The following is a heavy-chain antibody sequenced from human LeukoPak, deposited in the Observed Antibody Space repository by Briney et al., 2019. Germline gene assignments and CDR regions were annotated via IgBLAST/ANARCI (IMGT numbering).Heavy chain of an antibody. J-gene: IGHJ6*02. CDR3: ATTAPFDSNNYYYGMDV. CDR2: MNPNSGNT. D-gene: IGHD3-22*01. Sequence: GASVKVSCKASGYTFTSYDINWVRQATGQGLEWMGWMNPNSGNTGYPQKFQGRVTMTEDASTDTAYMELSSLRSEDTAVYYCATTAPFDSNNYYYGMDVWGQGTTVTVSS. CDR1: GYTFTSYD. V-gene: IGHV1-8*01.